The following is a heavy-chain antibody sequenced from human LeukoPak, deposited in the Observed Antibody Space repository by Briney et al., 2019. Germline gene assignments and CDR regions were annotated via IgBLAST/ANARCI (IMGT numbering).Heavy chain of an antibody. CDR1: GFTFSSYR. D-gene: IGHD2-8*01. Sequence: GGSLRLSCAASGFTFSSYRMSWVRQAPGKGLEWVANIKQDGSEKYYVDSVKGRFTISRDNAKNSLYLQMNSLRAEDTAVYYCAKDLRRYCTNGICYDRKGGADYWGQGTLVTVSS. J-gene: IGHJ4*02. V-gene: IGHV3-7*03. CDR2: IKQDGSEK. CDR3: AKDLRRYCTNGICYDRKGGADY.